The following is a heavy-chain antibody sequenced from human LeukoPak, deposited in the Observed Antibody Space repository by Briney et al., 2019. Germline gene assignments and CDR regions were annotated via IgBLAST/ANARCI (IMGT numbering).Heavy chain of an antibody. D-gene: IGHD7-27*01. CDR3: ARPNWARRYFDY. CDR2: IYPYDSEI. V-gene: IGHV5-51*01. J-gene: IGHJ4*02. Sequence: GESLKISCKGVGYSFADYWIGWVRQMPGKGLECMGVIYPYDSEIRYSPSFQGQVTISADKSISTAYLQWSSLKASDTAMYYCARPNWARRYFDYWGQGTLVTVSS. CDR1: GYSFADYW.